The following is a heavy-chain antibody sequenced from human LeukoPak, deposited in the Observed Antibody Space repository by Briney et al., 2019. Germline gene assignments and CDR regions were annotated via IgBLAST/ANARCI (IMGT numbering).Heavy chain of an antibody. V-gene: IGHV4-59*01. Sequence: SETLSLTCTVSGGSISSYYWSWIRQPPGKGLEWIGYIYYSGSTNYNPSLKSRVTISVDTSKNQFSLKLSSVTAADTAVYYRASGIIVATIPYGMDVWGQGTTVTVSS. CDR3: ASGIIVATIPYGMDV. CDR2: IYYSGST. D-gene: IGHD5-12*01. J-gene: IGHJ6*02. CDR1: GGSISSYY.